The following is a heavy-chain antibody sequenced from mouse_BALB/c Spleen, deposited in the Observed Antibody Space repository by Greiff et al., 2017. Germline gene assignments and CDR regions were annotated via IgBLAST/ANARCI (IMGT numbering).Heavy chain of an antibody. CDR2: IYPGDGDT. Sequence: QVQLQQSGAELVRPGSSVKISCKASGYAFSSYWMNWVKQRPGQGLEWIGQIYPGDGDTNYNGKFKGKATLTADKSSSTAYMQLSSLTSEDSAVYFCARLRNYAMDYWGQGTSVTVSA. CDR3: ARLRNYAMDY. J-gene: IGHJ4*01. CDR1: GYAFSSYW. V-gene: IGHV1-80*01.